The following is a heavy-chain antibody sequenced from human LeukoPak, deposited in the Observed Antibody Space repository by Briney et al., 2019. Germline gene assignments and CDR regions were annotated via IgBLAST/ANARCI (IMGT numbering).Heavy chain of an antibody. V-gene: IGHV3-7*01. CDR3: ALMTTTDGNDY. D-gene: IGHD1-1*01. J-gene: IGHJ4*02. CDR1: GFTFRRSW. CDR2: IKYDGSEI. Sequence: GGSLRLSCAAAGFTFRRSWMTWVRQAPGKGLEWVANIKYDGSEIYYVDSVKGRFTISRDNAKNSLYLQMSSLRAEDTAVYYCALMTTTDGNDYWGQGTLVTVSS.